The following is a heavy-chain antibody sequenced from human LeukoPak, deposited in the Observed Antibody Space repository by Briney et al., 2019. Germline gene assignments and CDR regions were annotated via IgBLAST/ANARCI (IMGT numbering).Heavy chain of an antibody. Sequence: SETLSLTCTVYGGSISSYYWSWIRQPPGKGLEWIGYIYYSGSTNYNPSLKSRVTISVDTSKNQFSLKLSSVTAADTAVYYCARGPVENWFDSWGQGTLVTVSS. J-gene: IGHJ5*02. CDR1: GGSISSYY. D-gene: IGHD2-15*01. CDR2: IYYSGST. V-gene: IGHV4-59*01. CDR3: ARGPVENWFDS.